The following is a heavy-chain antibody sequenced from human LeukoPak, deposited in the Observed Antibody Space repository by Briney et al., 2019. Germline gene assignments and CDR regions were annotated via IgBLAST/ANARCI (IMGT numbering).Heavy chain of an antibody. J-gene: IGHJ5*02. CDR2: IYTSGST. Sequence: SETLSLTCTVSGGSISSYYWSWIRQPPGKGLEWIRYIYTSGSTNYNPSLKSRVTISVDTSKNQFSLKLSSVTAADAAVYYCARHSIAVSNLNWFDPWGQGTLVTVSS. D-gene: IGHD2-15*01. CDR3: ARHSIAVSNLNWFDP. CDR1: GGSISSYY. V-gene: IGHV4-4*09.